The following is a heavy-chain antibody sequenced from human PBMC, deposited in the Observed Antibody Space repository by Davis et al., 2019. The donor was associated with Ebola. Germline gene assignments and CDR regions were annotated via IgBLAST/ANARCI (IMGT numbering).Heavy chain of an antibody. CDR3: TTCNYGSGSYHFYYYGMDV. J-gene: IGHJ6*02. CDR2: IKSKTDGGAT. V-gene: IGHV3-15*01. Sequence: GESLKISCAASGFTFSNAWMSWVRQAPGKGLEWVGRIKSKTDGGATDYAAPVKGRFTISRDDSKNTLYLQMNSLKTEDTAVYYCTTCNYGSGSYHFYYYGMDVWGQGTTVTVSS. D-gene: IGHD3-10*01. CDR1: GFTFSNAW.